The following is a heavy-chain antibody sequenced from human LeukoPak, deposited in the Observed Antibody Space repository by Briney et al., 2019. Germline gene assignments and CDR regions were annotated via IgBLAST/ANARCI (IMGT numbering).Heavy chain of an antibody. Sequence: PSETLSLTCTVSGGSISSYYWSLIRQPPGKGLEWIGYIYYSGSTNYNPSLKSRVTISVDTSKNQFSLKLSSVTAADTAVYYCARYPQEEYSSGWYWYFDLWGRGTLVTVSS. CDR2: IYYSGST. CDR1: GGSISSYY. V-gene: IGHV4-59*01. J-gene: IGHJ2*01. CDR3: ARYPQEEYSSGWYWYFDL. D-gene: IGHD6-19*01.